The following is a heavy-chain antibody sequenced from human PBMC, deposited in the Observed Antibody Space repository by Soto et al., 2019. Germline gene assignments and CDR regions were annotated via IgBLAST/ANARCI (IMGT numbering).Heavy chain of an antibody. CDR2: MSGSGGST. CDR3: ATGPIGDSLTGYYVPYAAFEY. Sequence: EVQVLGSGGGLVQPGGSLRLSCAASVFTISDYAMSWVRQAPGKGREWVSVMSGSGGSTYYADSVKGRFTISRDDSKNTQYLQMTSLRAADTGIYYCATGPIGDSLTGYYVPYAAFEYWGQGTLVSVSS. D-gene: IGHD3-9*01. CDR1: VFTISDYA. J-gene: IGHJ4*02. V-gene: IGHV3-23*01.